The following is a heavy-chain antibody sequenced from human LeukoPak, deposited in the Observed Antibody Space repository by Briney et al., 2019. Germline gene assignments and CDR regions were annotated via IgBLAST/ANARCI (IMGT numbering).Heavy chain of an antibody. J-gene: IGHJ3*02. CDR3: ARTIVATNDAFDI. D-gene: IGHD5-12*01. CDR2: ISGSGGST. V-gene: IGHV3-23*01. Sequence: TGGSLRPSFGDSGFTFSRFALNGGPQAPGKGVGGGSAISGSGGSTYYADSVKGRFTISRGNSKNTLYLQMNSLRAEDTAVYYCARTIVATNDAFDIWGQGTMVTVSS. CDR1: GFTFSRFA.